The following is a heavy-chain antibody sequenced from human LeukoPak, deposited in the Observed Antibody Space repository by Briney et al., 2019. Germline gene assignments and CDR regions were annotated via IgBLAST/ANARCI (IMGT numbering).Heavy chain of an antibody. J-gene: IGHJ4*02. V-gene: IGHV3-20*04. D-gene: IGHD6-19*01. CDR2: IIWSGGST. CDR1: GFTFDDYG. CDR3: AKDSYDSGWFPLFDH. Sequence: PGGSLRLSCAASGFTFDDYGMSWVRQAPGKGLEWVSGIIWSGGSTGYADSVKGRFTISRDNAKNSLYLQMNSLRPEDTAVYFCAKDSYDSGWFPLFDHWGQGTLVAVSS.